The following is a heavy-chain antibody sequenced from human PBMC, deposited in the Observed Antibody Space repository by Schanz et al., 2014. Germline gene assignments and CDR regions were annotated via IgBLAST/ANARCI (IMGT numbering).Heavy chain of an antibody. CDR3: ARDRRRYCSTASCLHDNWFDP. D-gene: IGHD2-2*01. CDR1: RYTFNTYG. CDR2: ISAYTNNT. Sequence: QVQVEQSGPEVKKPGASVKVSCEASRYTFNTYGLNWVRQAPGQGLEWMGWISAYTNNTNYAQKVQGRVTMTTDTSTGTAYMELRSLRSDDTAVYYCARDRRRYCSTASCLHDNWFDPWGQGTLVIVSS. V-gene: IGHV1-18*01. J-gene: IGHJ5*02.